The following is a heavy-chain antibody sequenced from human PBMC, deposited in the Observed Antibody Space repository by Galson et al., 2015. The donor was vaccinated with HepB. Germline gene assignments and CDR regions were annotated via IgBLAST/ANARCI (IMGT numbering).Heavy chain of an antibody. Sequence: SVKVSCKVSGYTLTELSMHWVRQAPGKGLEWMGGFDPEDGETIYAQKFQGRVTMTKDTSTDTAYMELSSLRSEDTAVYYCATYCSSTSQGYYYYMDVWGKGTTVTVSS. V-gene: IGHV1-24*01. D-gene: IGHD2-2*01. CDR3: ATYCSSTSQGYYYYMDV. J-gene: IGHJ6*03. CDR1: GYTLTELS. CDR2: FDPEDGET.